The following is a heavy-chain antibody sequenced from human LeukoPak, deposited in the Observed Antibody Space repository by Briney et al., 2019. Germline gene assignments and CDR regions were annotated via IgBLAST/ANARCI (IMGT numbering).Heavy chain of an antibody. J-gene: IGHJ4*02. CDR1: GFTFTSYW. CDR3: AREGITAACDY. D-gene: IGHD6-13*01. CDR2: IKLDGSAK. Sequence: GGSLRLSCAASGFTFTSYWMSWVRQAPGQGLEWVANIKLDGSAKNYVDSVKGRFTIPRDDAKNSVFLQMNSLRAEDTAVYYCAREGITAACDYWGLGTLVTVSS. V-gene: IGHV3-7*04.